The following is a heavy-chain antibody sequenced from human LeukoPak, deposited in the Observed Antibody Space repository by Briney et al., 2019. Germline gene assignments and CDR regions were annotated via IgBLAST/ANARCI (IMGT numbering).Heavy chain of an antibody. CDR2: IYYSGST. CDR1: GGSISSYY. D-gene: IGHD3-16*01. Sequence: SETLSLTCTASGGSISSYYWSWIRQPPGKGLEWIGYIYYSGSTNYNPSLKSRVTISVDTSKNQFSLKLSSVTAADTAVYYCAGRGYYFDYWGQGTLVTVSS. CDR3: AGRGYYFDY. V-gene: IGHV4-59*08. J-gene: IGHJ4*02.